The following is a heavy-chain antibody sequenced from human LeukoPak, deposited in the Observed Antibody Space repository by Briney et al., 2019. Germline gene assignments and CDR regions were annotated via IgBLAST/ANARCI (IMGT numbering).Heavy chain of an antibody. Sequence: SETLCLTCAVSGYSVSSGYDWGWIRQPPGKGLEWFGSVHTSGSTKSNPAPRRRVTLSVDTSKNQFSLMLSSVTAATTAVYYSASGRLQSPGDYSGQGTLVTVSS. J-gene: IGHJ4*02. V-gene: IGHV4-38-2*01. D-gene: IGHD5-24*01. CDR3: ASGRLQSPGDY. CDR1: GYSVSSGYD. CDR2: VHTSGST.